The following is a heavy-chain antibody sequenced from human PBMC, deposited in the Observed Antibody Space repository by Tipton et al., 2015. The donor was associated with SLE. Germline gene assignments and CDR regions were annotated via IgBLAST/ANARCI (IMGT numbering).Heavy chain of an antibody. CDR3: AREWVDSTGYGT. CDR1: GDSISSGDYY. J-gene: IGHJ3*01. Sequence: LRLSCTVSGDSISSGDYYWSWIRQPPGKGLEWIGNIYYTGTTYYNTSLQTRVTMSVDTSKIQFRLDLTSVTAADTAVCYCAREWVDSTGYGTWGQGTMVTVSS. CDR2: IYYTGTT. V-gene: IGHV4-30-4*08. D-gene: IGHD3-22*01.